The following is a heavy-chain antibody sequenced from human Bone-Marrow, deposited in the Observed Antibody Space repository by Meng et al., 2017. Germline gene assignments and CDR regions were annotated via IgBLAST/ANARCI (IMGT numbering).Heavy chain of an antibody. CDR1: GFTFSSYA. CDR2: ISYDGSNK. J-gene: IGHJ6*02. Sequence: GESLKISCAASGFTFSSYAMHWVRQAPGKGLEWVAVISYDGSNKYYADSVKGRFTISRDNSKNTLYLQMKSLRAEDTAVYYCARDCYDSSGYYWTPLYYYYYGMDVWGQATTATVSS. CDR3: ARDCYDSSGYYWTPLYYYYYGMDV. D-gene: IGHD3-22*01. V-gene: IGHV3-30*04.